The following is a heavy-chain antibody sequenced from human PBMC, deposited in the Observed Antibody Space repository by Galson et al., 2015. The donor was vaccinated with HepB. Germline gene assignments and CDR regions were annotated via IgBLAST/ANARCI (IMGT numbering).Heavy chain of an antibody. V-gene: IGHV4-30-4*08. CDR3: ASGYCSSTSCYLDY. CDR1: SISSGDYY. D-gene: IGHD2-2*03. CDR2: IYYSGST. J-gene: IGHJ4*02. Sequence: SISSGDYYWSWIRQPPGKGLEWIGYIYYSGSTYYNPSLKSRVTISVDTSKNQFSLKLSSVTAADTAVYYCASGYCSSTSCYLDYWGQGTLVTVSS.